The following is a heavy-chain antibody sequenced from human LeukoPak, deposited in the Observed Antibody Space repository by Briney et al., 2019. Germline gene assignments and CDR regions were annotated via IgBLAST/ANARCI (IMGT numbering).Heavy chain of an antibody. J-gene: IGHJ4*02. CDR3: APHPDYYDSSGYHV. Sequence: GGSLRLSCAASGFTFSTYAMSWVRQAPGKGLEWVSSISSSSSYIYYADSVKGRFTISRDNAKNSLYLQMNSLRAEDTAVYYCAPHPDYYDSSGYHVWGQGTLVTVSS. D-gene: IGHD3-22*01. V-gene: IGHV3-21*01. CDR1: GFTFSTYA. CDR2: ISSSSSYI.